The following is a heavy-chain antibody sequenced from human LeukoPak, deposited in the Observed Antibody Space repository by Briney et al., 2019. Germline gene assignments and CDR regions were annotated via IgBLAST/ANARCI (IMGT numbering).Heavy chain of an antibody. CDR3: ARNYDFDQ. CDR2: INTDGTST. D-gene: IGHD1-7*01. J-gene: IGHJ4*02. CDR1: GFTFSSYR. V-gene: IGHV3-74*01. Sequence: GGSLRLSCAASGFTFSSYRVHWVRQAPGKGLVWVSRINTDGTSTSYADSVKGRFTISRDNAKNTLYLQMNSLRAEDTAVYFCARNYDFDQWGQGTLVTVSS.